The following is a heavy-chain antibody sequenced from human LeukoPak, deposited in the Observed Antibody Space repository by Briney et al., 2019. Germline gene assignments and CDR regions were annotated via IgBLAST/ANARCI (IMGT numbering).Heavy chain of an antibody. CDR1: KLTVSSSY. CDR3: ARASLEGPPSPGTNYFDY. J-gene: IGHJ4*02. CDR2: IYSGGST. Sequence: GGSLRLSCAASKLTVSSSYLSWVRQAPGKGLEWVSVIYSGGSTYYADSVKGRFTISRDNSKNTLYLQMNSLRAEDTAVYYCARASLEGPPSPGTNYFDYWGQGTLVTVSS. V-gene: IGHV3-66*01. D-gene: IGHD3-10*01.